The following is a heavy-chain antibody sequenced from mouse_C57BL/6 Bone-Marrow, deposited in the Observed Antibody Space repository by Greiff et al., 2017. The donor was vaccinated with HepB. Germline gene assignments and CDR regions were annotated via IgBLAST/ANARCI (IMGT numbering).Heavy chain of an antibody. CDR2: INPNNGGT. J-gene: IGHJ4*01. Sequence: VQLQQSGPELVKPGASVKIPCKASGYTFTDYNMDWVKQSHGKSLEWIGDINPNNGGTIYNQKFKGKATLTVDKSSSTAYMELRSLTSEDTAVYYCATYYYGSSYYYAMDYWGQGTSVTVSS. CDR3: ATYYYGSSYYYAMDY. CDR1: GYTFTDYN. D-gene: IGHD1-1*01. V-gene: IGHV1-18*01.